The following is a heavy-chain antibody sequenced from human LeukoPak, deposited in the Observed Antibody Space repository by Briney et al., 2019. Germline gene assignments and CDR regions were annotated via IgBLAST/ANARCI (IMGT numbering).Heavy chain of an antibody. CDR3: ARRKHPSWVVGGPHFDY. Sequence: SETLSLTCTVSGGSISSSSYYWGWIRQPPGKGLEWIGSIYYSGSTYYNPSLKSRVTISVDTSKNQFSLKLSSVTAADTAVYYCARRKHPSWVVGGPHFDYWGQGTLVTVSS. D-gene: IGHD2-15*01. CDR2: IYYSGST. J-gene: IGHJ4*02. V-gene: IGHV4-39*01. CDR1: GGSISSSSYY.